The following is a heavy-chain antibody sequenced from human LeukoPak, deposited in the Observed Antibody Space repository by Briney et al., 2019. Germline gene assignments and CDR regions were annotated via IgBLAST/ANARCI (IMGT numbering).Heavy chain of an antibody. V-gene: IGHV3-48*01. D-gene: IGHD3-10*01. CDR1: RFTFSSYS. Sequence: GGSLRLSCAASRFTFSSYSMNWVRQAPGKGLEWVSYISTTSSTIYYADSVKGRFTISRDNAKNSLYLQMNSRRAEDTAVYYCAREGYYYGSGSPYCFDRWGQGTLVTVSS. J-gene: IGHJ4*02. CDR2: ISTTSSTI. CDR3: AREGYYYGSGSPYCFDR.